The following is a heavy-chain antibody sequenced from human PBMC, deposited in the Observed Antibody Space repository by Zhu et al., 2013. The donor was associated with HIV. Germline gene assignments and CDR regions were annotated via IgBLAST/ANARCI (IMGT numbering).Heavy chain of an antibody. CDR2: ISAYNVNT. J-gene: IGHJ4*02. D-gene: IGHD3-10*01. Sequence: QVQLVQSGAEVKKPGASVKVSCKASGYTFTTYGISWVRQAPGQGLEWMGWISAYNVNTNYAQKLQGRVTMTRDTSTNRVNMELSSLTSEDTAVYYCAREVRGSGSYSFDYWGQGTLVTVSS. CDR3: AREVRGSGSYSFDY. CDR1: GYTFTTYG. V-gene: IGHV1-18*01.